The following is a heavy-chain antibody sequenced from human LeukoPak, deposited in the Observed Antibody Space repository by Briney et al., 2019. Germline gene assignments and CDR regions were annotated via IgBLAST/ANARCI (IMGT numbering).Heavy chain of an antibody. Sequence: PSQTLSLTCTVSGGSISSGDYYWSWIRQPPGKGLEWIGEINHSGSTNYNPSLKSRVTISVDTSKNQFSLKLSSVTAADTAVYYCARGKKEDGRGEAFDIWGQGTMVTVSS. CDR1: GGSISSGDYY. CDR2: INHSGST. V-gene: IGHV4-30-4*08. CDR3: ARGKKEDGRGEAFDI. D-gene: IGHD3-16*01. J-gene: IGHJ3*02.